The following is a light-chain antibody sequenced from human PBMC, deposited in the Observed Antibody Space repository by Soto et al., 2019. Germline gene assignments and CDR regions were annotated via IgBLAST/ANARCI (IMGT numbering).Light chain of an antibody. J-gene: IGKJ3*01. Sequence: DIQMTQSPSSLSASVGDRVTITCRASQSISTYLNWYQHKPGNAPRVLIYAASSLQGGVPSRFSGSGSGTDFTLTIILLQPEDFATYFCQQTYNTLCTFGPGTKGHLK. V-gene: IGKV1-39*01. CDR3: QQTYNTLCT. CDR2: AAS. CDR1: QSISTY.